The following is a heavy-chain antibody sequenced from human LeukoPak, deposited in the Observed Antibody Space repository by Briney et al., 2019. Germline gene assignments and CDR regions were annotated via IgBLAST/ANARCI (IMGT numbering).Heavy chain of an antibody. CDR3: AELGITMIGGV. Sequence: LSLTCTVSGGSINSGDYYWVWIRQAPGKGLEWVSYISSSGSTIYYADSVKGRFTISRDNAKNSLYLQMNSLRAEDTAVYYCAELGITMIGGVWGKGTTVTISS. V-gene: IGHV3-11*04. D-gene: IGHD3-10*02. CDR2: ISSSGSTI. J-gene: IGHJ6*04. CDR1: GGSINSGDYY.